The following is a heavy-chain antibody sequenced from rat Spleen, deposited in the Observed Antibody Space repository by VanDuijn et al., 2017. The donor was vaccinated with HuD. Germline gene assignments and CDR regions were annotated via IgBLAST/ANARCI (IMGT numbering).Heavy chain of an antibody. Sequence: EVQLQESGPGLVKPSRSLSLTCSVTDYSITSNYWGWIRKFPGNKMEWFGHMSYSGGTSYNPSLKSRISITRDTSKNQVFLQVNSVTTEDTATYYCARHPDYSNYFDYWGQGVMVTVSS. D-gene: IGHD1-1*01. CDR3: ARHPDYSNYFDY. CDR1: DYSITSNY. V-gene: IGHV3-1*01. J-gene: IGHJ2*01. CDR2: MSYSGGT.